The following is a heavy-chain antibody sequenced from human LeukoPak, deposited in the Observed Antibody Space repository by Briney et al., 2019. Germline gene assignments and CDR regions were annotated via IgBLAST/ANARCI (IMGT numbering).Heavy chain of an antibody. Sequence: PSQTLSLTCTVSGVSISSGGYYWSWIRQPPGKGLEWIGYIYYSGSTYYNPSLKSRITISVDTSKNQFSLKLSSVTAADTAVYYCAGAFIAAAGTFSGFDYWGQGTQVTVSS. D-gene: IGHD6-13*01. CDR3: AGAFIAAAGTFSGFDY. J-gene: IGHJ4*02. CDR2: IYYSGST. V-gene: IGHV4-30-4*01. CDR1: GVSISSGGYY.